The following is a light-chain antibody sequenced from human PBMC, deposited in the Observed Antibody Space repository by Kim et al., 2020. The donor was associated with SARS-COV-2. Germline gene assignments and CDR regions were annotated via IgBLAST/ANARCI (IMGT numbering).Light chain of an antibody. V-gene: IGKV1-39*01. J-gene: IGKJ5*01. CDR2: AAS. CDR1: QSISSY. CDR3: QRSYSTPIS. Sequence: DIQMTQSPSSLSASVGDRVTITCQASQSISSYLNWYQQKPGKAPKLLIYAASSLQSWVPSRFSGSGSGTDFTLTISSLQPEDFATYYCQRSYSTPISFGQDTRPEIK.